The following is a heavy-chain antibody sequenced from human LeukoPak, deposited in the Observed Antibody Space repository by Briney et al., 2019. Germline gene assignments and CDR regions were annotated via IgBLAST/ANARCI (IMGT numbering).Heavy chain of an antibody. CDR3: REQLVNGVRGWYFDL. D-gene: IGHD6-6*01. CDR2: INHSGST. V-gene: IGHV4-34*01. J-gene: IGHJ2*01. CDR1: GGSFSGYY. Sequence: SDTLSLTCAVYGGSFSGYYWSWIRQPPGKGLGWIGEINHSGSTNYNPSLKSRVTISVDTSKNQFSLKLSSVTAADTAVYYCREQLVNGVRGWYFDLWGRGTLVTVSS.